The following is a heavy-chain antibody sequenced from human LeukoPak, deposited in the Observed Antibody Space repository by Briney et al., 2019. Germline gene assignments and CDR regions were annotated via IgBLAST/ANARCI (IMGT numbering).Heavy chain of an antibody. CDR2: IDTSGTYI. D-gene: IGHD3-10*01. Sequence: GGSLRLSCAASGFTFSSCSMNWVRQAPGKGLEWVSFIDTSGTYIYYGDSMKGRFSISRDNAKNSLSLQMNGLRAEDTAVYYCARGRSITLLRGVAMSDGFDIWGQGTMVTVSS. CDR3: ARGRSITLLRGVAMSDGFDI. V-gene: IGHV3-21*01. J-gene: IGHJ3*02. CDR1: GFTFSSCS.